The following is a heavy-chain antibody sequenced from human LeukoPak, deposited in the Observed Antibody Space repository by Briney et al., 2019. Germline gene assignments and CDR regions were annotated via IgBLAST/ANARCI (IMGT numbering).Heavy chain of an antibody. Sequence: SETLSLTCTVSGGSISGYYWSWIRQPPGKGLEGIAYIYYSGSTNYNPSLKSRVTISVDTSKNQFSLKLTSVTAADTAVYYCARMYDSSGYYYPFDYWGQGTLVTVS. CDR1: GGSISGYY. CDR3: ARMYDSSGYYYPFDY. V-gene: IGHV4-59*01. CDR2: IYYSGST. J-gene: IGHJ4*02. D-gene: IGHD3-22*01.